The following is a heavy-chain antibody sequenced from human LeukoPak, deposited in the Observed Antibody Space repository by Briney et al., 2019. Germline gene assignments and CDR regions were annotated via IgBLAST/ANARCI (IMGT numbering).Heavy chain of an antibody. CDR1: GLTLNTYW. D-gene: IGHD1-1*01. V-gene: IGHV3-74*01. J-gene: IGHJ2*01. CDR2: IKSDGRGI. Sequence: GGSLRLSCAVSGLTLNTYWMHWVRQTPGKGLVWVSRIKSDGRGINHAHSVKGRFTTSRDNAKNTLYLQMNSLRDEDTAVYFSARPRTAWSSHWYFEVWGGGTLVTVS. CDR3: ARPRTAWSSHWYFEV.